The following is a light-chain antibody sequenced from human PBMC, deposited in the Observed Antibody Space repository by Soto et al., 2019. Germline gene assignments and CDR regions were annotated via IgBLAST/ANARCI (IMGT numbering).Light chain of an antibody. J-gene: IGKJ1*01. CDR1: QSVSNNY. CDR2: GAS. Sequence: EIVLTQSPGTLSLSPGERATLSCRASQSVSNNYLAWYQQKPGQAPRLLIYGASNRATGIPARFSGSGSGTEFTLTISSLQSEDCAIYYCQQYGSSGTFGQGTKVDIK. V-gene: IGKV3-20*01. CDR3: QQYGSSGT.